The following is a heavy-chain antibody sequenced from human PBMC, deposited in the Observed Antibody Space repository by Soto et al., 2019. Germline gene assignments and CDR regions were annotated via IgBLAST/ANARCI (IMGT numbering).Heavy chain of an antibody. J-gene: IGHJ4*02. CDR1: GGSIGTYY. Sequence: SETLSLTCTVSGGSIGTYYWSWIRQPPGKGLEWIGYIYYRGNTDYNPSLKSRVTISLDTPKNQFSLKLSSVTAADTAVYYCARHPGYYDILTGYTTDSFDYWGQGILVT. V-gene: IGHV4-59*08. D-gene: IGHD3-9*01. CDR2: IYYRGNT. CDR3: ARHPGYYDILTGYTTDSFDY.